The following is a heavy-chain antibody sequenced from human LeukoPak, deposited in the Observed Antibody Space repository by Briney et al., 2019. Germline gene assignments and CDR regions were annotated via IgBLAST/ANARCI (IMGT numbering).Heavy chain of an antibody. D-gene: IGHD2-15*01. J-gene: IGHJ6*04. Sequence: SVNVSCKASGGTFSSYAISWVRQAPGQGLEWMGGIIPIFGTANYAQKFQGRVTITADESTSTAYMELSSLRSEDTAVYYCAREYCSGGSCFPSGYGMDVWGKGTTVTVSS. V-gene: IGHV1-69*01. CDR1: GGTFSSYA. CDR2: IIPIFGTA. CDR3: AREYCSGGSCFPSGYGMDV.